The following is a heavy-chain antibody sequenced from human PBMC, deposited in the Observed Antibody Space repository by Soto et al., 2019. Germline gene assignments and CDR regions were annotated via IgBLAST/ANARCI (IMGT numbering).Heavy chain of an antibody. Sequence: QVQLQQWGAGLLKPSETLSLTCAVYGGSFSGYYWSWIRQPPGKGLEWIGEINHSGSTNYNPSLKRRVTISVDTSKNQFSLKLSSVTAADTAVYYCARRSIAVAGTLHWYFDLWGLGTLVTVSS. CDR2: INHSGST. CDR1: GGSFSGYY. CDR3: ARRSIAVAGTLHWYFDL. V-gene: IGHV4-34*01. D-gene: IGHD6-19*01. J-gene: IGHJ2*01.